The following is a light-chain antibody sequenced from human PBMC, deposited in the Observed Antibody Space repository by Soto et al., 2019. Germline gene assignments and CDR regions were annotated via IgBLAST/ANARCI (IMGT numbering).Light chain of an antibody. CDR1: SSNIGSYT. Sequence: QSVLTQPPSASGTPGQTVTISCSGSSSNIGSYTVNWYQQLPGTAPRLLIYSNNQRPSGVPDRISGSKSGTSASLAISGLQSEDEADYYCAAWDDSLNAYVFGTGTKVTVL. CDR2: SNN. V-gene: IGLV1-44*01. J-gene: IGLJ1*01. CDR3: AAWDDSLNAYV.